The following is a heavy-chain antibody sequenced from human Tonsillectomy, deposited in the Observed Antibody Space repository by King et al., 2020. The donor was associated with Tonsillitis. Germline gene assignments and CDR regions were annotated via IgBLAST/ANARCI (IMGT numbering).Heavy chain of an antibody. CDR3: ARGGRYSYGSG. CDR2: LIPIYNTA. D-gene: IGHD3-10*01. V-gene: IGHV1-69*01. CDR1: GGNFTNYV. Sequence: VQLVQSGAEVKKPGSSVKVSCKASGGNFTNYVITWVRQAPGQGLEWMGGLIPIYNTANYAQRFQDRLTITADESTSTTYMELSSLRSDDTAMYFCARGGRYSYGSGWGQGTPVTVSS. J-gene: IGHJ4*02.